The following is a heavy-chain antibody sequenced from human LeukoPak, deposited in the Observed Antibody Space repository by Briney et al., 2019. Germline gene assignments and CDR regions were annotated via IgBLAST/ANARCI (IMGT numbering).Heavy chain of an antibody. J-gene: IGHJ3*02. CDR1: GFTFRSYA. CDR3: AKFGAWVEATDLARGAFDI. CDR2: ISGSGGST. Sequence: GGSLRLSCAASGFTFRSYAMSWVRQAPGKGLEWVSAISGSGGSTFYGDSVKGRFTISRDNSKNTVYLQMNSLRAEDTAVYYCAKFGAWVEATDLARGAFDIWGQGTMVTVSS. V-gene: IGHV3-23*01. D-gene: IGHD3-10*01.